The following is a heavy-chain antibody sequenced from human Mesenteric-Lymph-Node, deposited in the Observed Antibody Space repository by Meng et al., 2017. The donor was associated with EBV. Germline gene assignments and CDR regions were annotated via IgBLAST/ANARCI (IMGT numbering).Heavy chain of an antibody. D-gene: IGHD1-26*01. CDR3: ARGSGARPFDI. Sequence: QSELVQSGAEVMKPGASVMVSCKASGYTFTNYGITWVRQAPGQGLEWMGWIATYTGNTRYTPKLQGRVTMTTDTSTSTAYMELRSLRSDDTAVYYCARGSGARPFDIWGQGTMVTVSS. CDR1: GYTFTNYG. CDR2: IATYTGNT. J-gene: IGHJ3*02. V-gene: IGHV1-18*01.